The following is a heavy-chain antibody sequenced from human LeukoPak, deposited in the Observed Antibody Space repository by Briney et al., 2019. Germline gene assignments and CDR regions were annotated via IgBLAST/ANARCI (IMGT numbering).Heavy chain of an antibody. D-gene: IGHD4-23*01. V-gene: IGHV3-48*02. J-gene: IGHJ4*02. CDR1: GFTFSTYN. CDR2: ISTGSSTT. CDR3: AGVAAGYSVNYFDY. Sequence: GGSLRLSCAASGFTFSTYNMNWVRQAPGKGLEWVSYISTGSSTTYYADSVKGRFTISRDNVENSLYLQMNSLRDEDTAVYYCAGVAAGYSVNYFDYWGQGTLVTVSS.